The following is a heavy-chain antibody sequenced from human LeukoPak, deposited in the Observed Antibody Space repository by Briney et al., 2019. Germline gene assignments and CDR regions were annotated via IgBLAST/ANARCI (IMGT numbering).Heavy chain of an antibody. D-gene: IGHD5-18*01. J-gene: IGHJ6*04. CDR1: GFTFSNYW. V-gene: IGHV3-7*01. CDR2: IKQDGSEK. CDR3: ARGVDTTMAPADV. Sequence: PGGSLILSCAASGFTFSNYWMSWVRQAPGKGLEWVANIKQDGSEKYCVDSVKGQFTISRDNAKNSLYLQMNSLRAEDTAVYYCARGVDTTMAPADVWGKGTTVTVSS.